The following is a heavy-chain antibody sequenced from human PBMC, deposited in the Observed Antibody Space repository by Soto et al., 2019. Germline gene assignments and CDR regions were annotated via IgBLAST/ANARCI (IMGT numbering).Heavy chain of an antibody. Sequence: GGSLRLSCAASGFTFSSYAMSWVRQAPGKGLEWVSAISGSGGSTYYADSVKGRFTISRDNSKNTLYLQMNSLRAEDTAVYYCAIRVRKSPYYYDSSGSADYWGQGTLVTVSS. CDR3: AIRVRKSPYYYDSSGSADY. D-gene: IGHD3-22*01. V-gene: IGHV3-23*01. CDR2: ISGSGGST. J-gene: IGHJ4*02. CDR1: GFTFSSYA.